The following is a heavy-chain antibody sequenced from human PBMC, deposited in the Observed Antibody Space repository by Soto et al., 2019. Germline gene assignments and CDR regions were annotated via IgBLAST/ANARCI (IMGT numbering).Heavy chain of an antibody. CDR2: IKNAGSEK. J-gene: IGHJ4*02. D-gene: IGHD3-10*01. CDR1: GFTFSSYW. CDR3: VTRRGDY. Sequence: GGSLRLSCAASGFTFSSYWMSWVRQAPGKGLEWVANIKNAGSEKYYVGSVSGRFAISRDNAEKSLYLQMNYLTVEDTAIYYCVTRRGDYWGQGTLVTAPQ. V-gene: IGHV3-7*01.